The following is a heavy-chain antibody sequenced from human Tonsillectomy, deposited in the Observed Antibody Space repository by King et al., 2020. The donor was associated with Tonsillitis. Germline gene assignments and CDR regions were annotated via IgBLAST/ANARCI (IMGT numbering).Heavy chain of an antibody. CDR1: GGSISGTTYY. V-gene: IGHV4-61*02. Sequence: QMQLQESGPGLVKPSQTLSLICTVSGGSISGTTYYWSWIRQPAGKGLEWIGRVYTSGNTNYNPSLKSRVTISVDTSKNQVSLHLSSVTAADTAVYYCAKEGGTRSGRYKWGDAFHIWGQGITVTVSS. J-gene: IGHJ3*02. D-gene: IGHD6-19*01. CDR3: AKEGGTRSGRYKWGDAFHI. CDR2: VYTSGNT.